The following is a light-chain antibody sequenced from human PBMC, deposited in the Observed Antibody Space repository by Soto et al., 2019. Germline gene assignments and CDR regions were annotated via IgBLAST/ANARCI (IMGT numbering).Light chain of an antibody. CDR3: QEFNTYSFT. V-gene: IGKV1-13*02. CDR2: DAS. Sequence: AIQLTQSPSSLSASVGDRVTITCRASQGISSALAWYQQRPGKAPKVLIYDASSLETGVPSRFSGSGSGTDFTLTISSLQPEDFVTYYCQEFNTYSFTFGGGTKVEIK. CDR1: QGISSA. J-gene: IGKJ4*01.